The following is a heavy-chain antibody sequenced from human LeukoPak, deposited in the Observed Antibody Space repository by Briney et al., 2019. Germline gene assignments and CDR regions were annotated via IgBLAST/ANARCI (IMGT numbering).Heavy chain of an antibody. V-gene: IGHV1-18*01. CDR3: ARGYCRSNSCFRINYFDH. Sequence: GASVKVSCKASGYTFTTYGITWVRQAPGEGLEWMGWISPYNGRTAYAHRFQGRVTMTTDTSTSTAYMELRSLRSDDTAVYYCARGYCRSNSCFRINYFDHWGQGTLVTVSS. J-gene: IGHJ4*02. D-gene: IGHD2-2*01. CDR2: ISPYNGRT. CDR1: GYTFTTYG.